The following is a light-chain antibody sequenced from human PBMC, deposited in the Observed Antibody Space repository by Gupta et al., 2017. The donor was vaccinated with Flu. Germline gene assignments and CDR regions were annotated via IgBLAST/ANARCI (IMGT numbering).Light chain of an antibody. CDR2: GVN. V-gene: IGLV2-18*02. Sequence: IFGVNNRPSGVPDRFSASKSDNTASLTISGLQTEDEADYYCCSFGSNSAYVFGTGTRVTVL. CDR3: CSFGSNSAYV. J-gene: IGLJ1*01.